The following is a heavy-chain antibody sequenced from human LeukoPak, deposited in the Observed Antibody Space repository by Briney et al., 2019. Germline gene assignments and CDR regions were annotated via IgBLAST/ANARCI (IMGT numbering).Heavy chain of an antibody. Sequence: KPSETLSLTCTVSGGSISSYYWSWIRQPPGKGPEWIGYIYYSGSTNYNPSLKSRVTISVDTSKNQFSLKLSSVTAADTAVYYCARMGDSGWYKGDDAFDIWGQGTMVTVSS. CDR3: ARMGDSGWYKGDDAFDI. V-gene: IGHV4-59*01. CDR1: GGSISSYY. CDR2: IYYSGST. D-gene: IGHD6-19*01. J-gene: IGHJ3*02.